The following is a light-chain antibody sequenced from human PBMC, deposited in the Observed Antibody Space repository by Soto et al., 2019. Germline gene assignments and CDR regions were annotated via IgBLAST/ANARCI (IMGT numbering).Light chain of an antibody. CDR3: QQYGGVPYT. J-gene: IGKJ2*01. V-gene: IGKV3-20*01. CDR2: GAS. Sequence: EIVLTQSPGTLSLSPGQRATLSCRASESISRDYLAWYQQRLGQAPRLLIYGASSGATGIPDRFSGGGSVTDFTLTISRLEPEDFAIYYCQQYGGVPYTFGQGTKLEIK. CDR1: ESISRDY.